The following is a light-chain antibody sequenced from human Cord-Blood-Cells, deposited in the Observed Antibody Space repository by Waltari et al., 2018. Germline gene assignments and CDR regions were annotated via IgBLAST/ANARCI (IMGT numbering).Light chain of an antibody. Sequence: DIQMTQSPSTLSASVGDRVTITCRARQSISSGLAWYQQKPGKAPKLLIYKASSLESGVPSRFSGSGSGTEFTRTISSLQPDDFATYYCQQYNSYSRTFGQGTKVEIK. CDR3: QQYNSYSRT. V-gene: IGKV1-5*03. J-gene: IGKJ1*01. CDR1: QSISSG. CDR2: KAS.